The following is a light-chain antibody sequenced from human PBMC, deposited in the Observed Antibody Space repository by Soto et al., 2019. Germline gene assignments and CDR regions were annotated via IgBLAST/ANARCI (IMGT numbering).Light chain of an antibody. CDR2: DSS. CDR1: QSVGSS. CDR3: QQYDDWPLT. J-gene: IGKJ3*01. V-gene: IGKV3-15*01. Sequence: VLTQSPATLSVSPGEGATLSCRASQSVGSSLAWYKQKPGQAPRLLMFDSSTRPTGVPAKFSGSGSGTEFTLTISSLQSEDFAIFFCQQYDDWPLTFGPGTRVDI.